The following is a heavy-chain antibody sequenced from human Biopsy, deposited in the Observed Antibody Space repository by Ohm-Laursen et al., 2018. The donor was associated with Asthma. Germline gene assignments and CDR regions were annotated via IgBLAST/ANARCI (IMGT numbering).Heavy chain of an antibody. V-gene: IGHV3-30*03. CDR1: GFVFSQCG. Sequence: SLRLSCSASGFVFSQCGMPWVRPGQGKGLEREALVSADGHKIYYEDYVKSRFTISRDNSRNRLCLQINRLTVEDSAVYFCARQSGQDYGDSSGFDIWGQGTKVAVSS. CDR2: VSADGHKI. J-gene: IGHJ3*02. D-gene: IGHD3-22*01. CDR3: ARQSGQDYGDSSGFDI.